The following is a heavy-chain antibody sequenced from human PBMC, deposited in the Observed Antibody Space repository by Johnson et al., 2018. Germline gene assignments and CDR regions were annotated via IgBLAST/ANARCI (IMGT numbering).Heavy chain of an antibody. V-gene: IGHV3-33*01. J-gene: IGHJ6*02. Sequence: QVQLVQSGGGVVQPGRSLRLSCVTSGFTFSSYGMHWVRQAPGKGLEWVAHIWHDGTEKDYADSVKGRFTISRDNAKNSLYLQMNNLRAEDTAVYYCARDYYVGMDVWGQGTTVIVSS. CDR1: GFTFSSYG. CDR3: ARDYYVGMDV. CDR2: IWHDGTEK.